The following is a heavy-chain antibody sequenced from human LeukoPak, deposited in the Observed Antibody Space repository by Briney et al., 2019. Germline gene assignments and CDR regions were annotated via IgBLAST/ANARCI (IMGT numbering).Heavy chain of an antibody. CDR3: ARGVYSSSSVNWFDP. V-gene: IGHV3-9*01. D-gene: IGHD6-6*01. CDR2: ISWNSGSI. Sequence: GGSLRLSCAASGFTFDDYAMHWVRQAPGKGLEWVSGISWNSGSIGYADSVKGRFTISRVNAKNSLYLQMNSLRAEDTAVYYCARGVYSSSSVNWFDPWGQGTLVTVSS. CDR1: GFTFDDYA. J-gene: IGHJ5*02.